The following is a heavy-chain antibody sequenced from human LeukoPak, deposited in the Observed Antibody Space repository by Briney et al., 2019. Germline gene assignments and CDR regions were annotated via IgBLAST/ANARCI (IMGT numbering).Heavy chain of an antibody. V-gene: IGHV3-30-3*01. CDR1: GFTFSSYA. Sequence: GRSLRLSCAASGFTFSSYAMHWVRQAPGKGLEWVPVISYDGSNKYYADSVKGRFTISRDNSKNTLYLQMNSLRAEDTAVYYCARGDFWSGYYPYYYYYYGMDVWGQGTTVTVSS. J-gene: IGHJ6*02. CDR3: ARGDFWSGYYPYYYYYYGMDV. CDR2: ISYDGSNK. D-gene: IGHD3-3*01.